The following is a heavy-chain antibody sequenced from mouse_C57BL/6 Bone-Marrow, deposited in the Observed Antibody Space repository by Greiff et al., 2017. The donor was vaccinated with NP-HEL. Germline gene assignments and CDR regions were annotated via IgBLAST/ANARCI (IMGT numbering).Heavy chain of an antibody. CDR1: GFTFSDYY. V-gene: IGHV5-12*01. CDR2: ISNGGGST. D-gene: IGHD2-10*02. CDR3: ARYDYDAMDY. Sequence: EVKVEESGGGLVQPGGSLKLSCAASGFTFSDYYMYWVRQTPEKRLEWVAYISNGGGSTYYPDTVKGRFTISRDNAKNTLYLQMSRLKSEDTAMYYCARYDYDAMDYWGQGTSVTVSS. J-gene: IGHJ4*01.